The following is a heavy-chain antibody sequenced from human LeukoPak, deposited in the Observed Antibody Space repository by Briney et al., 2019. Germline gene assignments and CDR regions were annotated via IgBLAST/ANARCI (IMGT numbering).Heavy chain of an antibody. Sequence: GASVKVSCKASGYTFTGYYMHWVRQAPGQGLEWMGWINPNSGGTNYAQKFQGRVTMTRDTSISIAYMELSRLRSDDTAVYYCARVRTTVLYCSGGSCPFDYWGQGTLVTVSS. CDR2: INPNSGGT. D-gene: IGHD2-15*01. CDR3: ARVRTTVLYCSGGSCPFDY. V-gene: IGHV1-2*02. CDR1: GYTFTGYY. J-gene: IGHJ4*02.